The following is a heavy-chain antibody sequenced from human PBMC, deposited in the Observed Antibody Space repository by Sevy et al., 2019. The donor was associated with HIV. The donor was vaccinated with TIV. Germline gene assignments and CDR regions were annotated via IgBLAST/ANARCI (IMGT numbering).Heavy chain of an antibody. CDR3: AKALMDIVVVPAALGYYYYGMDV. V-gene: IGHV3-30*02. D-gene: IGHD2-2*03. CDR1: GFTFSSYG. J-gene: IGHJ6*02. CDR2: IRYDGSNK. Sequence: GESLKISCAASGFTFSSYGMHWVRQAPGKGLEWVAFIRYDGSNKYYADSVKGRFTISRDNSKNTLYLQMNSLRAEDTAVYYCAKALMDIVVVPAALGYYYYGMDVWGQGTTVTVSS.